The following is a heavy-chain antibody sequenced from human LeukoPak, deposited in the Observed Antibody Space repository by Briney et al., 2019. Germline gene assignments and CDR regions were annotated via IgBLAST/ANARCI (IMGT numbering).Heavy chain of an antibody. CDR3: TRGEQLAILFDY. Sequence: GGSLRLSCTASGFTFGDYAMSWVRQAPGKGLEWVGFIRSKAYGGTTEYAASVKGRFTISRDDSKSIAYLQMNSLKTEDTAVYYCTRGEQLAILFDYWGQGTLVTVSS. CDR1: GFTFGDYA. CDR2: IRSKAYGGTT. D-gene: IGHD6-13*01. J-gene: IGHJ4*02. V-gene: IGHV3-49*04.